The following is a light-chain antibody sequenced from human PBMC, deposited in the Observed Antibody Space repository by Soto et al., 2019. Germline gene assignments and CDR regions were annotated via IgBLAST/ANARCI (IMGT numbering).Light chain of an antibody. J-gene: IGKJ1*01. CDR3: LQANNLPWT. CDR1: EDVRHD. Sequence: AIQVTQSPSSLSASVGDRVTITCRTSEDVRHDLAWCQQRPGKAPNLLSYSATRLQSGVPSRFSGSGSGTDFTLIISSLQPEDFATYYCLQANNLPWTFGLGTKVDI. CDR2: SAT. V-gene: IGKV1-6*01.